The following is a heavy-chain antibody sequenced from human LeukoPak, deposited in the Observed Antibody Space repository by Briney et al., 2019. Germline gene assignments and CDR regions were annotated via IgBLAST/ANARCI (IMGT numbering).Heavy chain of an antibody. CDR2: MNPNSGNT. J-gene: IGHJ6*02. CDR3: ARASSGYLAYYYYGMDV. CDR1: GYTFTSYD. Sequence: ASVTVSCKASGYTFTSYDINWVRQATGQGLEWMGWMNPNSGNTGYAQKFQGRVTMTRNTSISTAYMELSSLRSEDTAVYYCARASSGYLAYYYYGMDVWGQGTTVTVSS. V-gene: IGHV1-8*01. D-gene: IGHD5-12*01.